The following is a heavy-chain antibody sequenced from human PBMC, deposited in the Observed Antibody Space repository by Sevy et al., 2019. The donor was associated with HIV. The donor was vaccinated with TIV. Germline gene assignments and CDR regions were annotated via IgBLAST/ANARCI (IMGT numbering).Heavy chain of an antibody. V-gene: IGHV3-7*01. J-gene: IGHJ3*02. CDR1: GLTFGLYW. Sequence: GSLRLSCVTSGLTFGLYWMSWVRQAPGKGLEWVANINTDGREKYYVDSVTGRFTLSRDNAKNSLYLQMNSLSAEDTAVYYCASSLSKHLGTFDIWGRGTMVTVSS. D-gene: IGHD3-16*01. CDR3: ASSLSKHLGTFDI. CDR2: INTDGREK.